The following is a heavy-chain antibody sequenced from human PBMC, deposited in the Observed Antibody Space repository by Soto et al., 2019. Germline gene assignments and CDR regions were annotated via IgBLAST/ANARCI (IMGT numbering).Heavy chain of an antibody. CDR3: VKDWTGSTCPCMDV. Sequence: EVQLLESGGGLVQPGGSLRLSCAASGFTFSTYAMAWVRQAPGKGPEWVSTISGSDGKTYYADSVKGRFTISRDNSKTSLYLQMTSLRAQDTAVYYCVKDWTGSTCPCMDVWGQGTTVTVSS. CDR1: GFTFSTYA. V-gene: IGHV3-23*01. J-gene: IGHJ6*02. CDR2: ISGSDGKT. D-gene: IGHD2-8*02.